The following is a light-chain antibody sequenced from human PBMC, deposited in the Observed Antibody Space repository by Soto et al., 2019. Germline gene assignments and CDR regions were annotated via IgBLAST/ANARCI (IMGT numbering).Light chain of an antibody. CDR2: EVF. J-gene: IGLJ1*01. CDR1: SSDVGGYNY. V-gene: IGLV2-8*01. Sequence: QSALTQPPSASGSPGQSVTISCTGTSSDVGGYNYVSWYQQHPGKAPKPMIYEVFKRPSGVPDRFSGSKSGNTASLTVSGLQAEDEADYYGSSYAGSNNFDVFGTGTKDTVL. CDR3: SSYAGSNNFDV.